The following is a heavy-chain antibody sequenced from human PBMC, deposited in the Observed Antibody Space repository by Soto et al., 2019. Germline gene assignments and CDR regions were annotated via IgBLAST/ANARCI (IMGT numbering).Heavy chain of an antibody. D-gene: IGHD3-22*01. J-gene: IGHJ3*02. V-gene: IGHV4-31*03. Sequence: PSETLSLTCTVSGGSISSGGYYWNWIRQHPGKGLEWIGYIYYSGSTYYNPSLKSRVTISVDTSKNQFSLKLSSVTAADTAVHYCARTPLSSSGYYYAHDAFDIWGQGTMVTVSS. CDR3: ARTPLSSSGYYYAHDAFDI. CDR1: GGSISSGGYY. CDR2: IYYSGST.